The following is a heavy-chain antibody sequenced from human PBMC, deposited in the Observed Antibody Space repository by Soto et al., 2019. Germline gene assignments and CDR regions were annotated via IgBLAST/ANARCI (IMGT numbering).Heavy chain of an antibody. CDR3: AKGGSIAARTAYYYGMDV. CDR2: IGGSGDTT. V-gene: IGHV3-23*01. Sequence: EVQLLESGGGLVQPGGSLRLSCAASGFTFSSYAMSWVRQAPGKGLEWVSAIGGSGDTTYYADSVKGRFTISRDNSKNTLYLQMNSLRAEDTAVYYCAKGGSIAARTAYYYGMDVWGQGTTVTVSS. J-gene: IGHJ6*02. CDR1: GFTFSSYA. D-gene: IGHD6-6*01.